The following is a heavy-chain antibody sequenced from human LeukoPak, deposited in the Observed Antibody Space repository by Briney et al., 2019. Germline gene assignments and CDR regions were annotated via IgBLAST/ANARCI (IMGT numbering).Heavy chain of an antibody. V-gene: IGHV3-30*04. J-gene: IGHJ4*02. D-gene: IGHD3-22*01. CDR1: GFTFSSYA. CDR2: ISYDGSNK. Sequence: QPGGSLRLSCAASGFTFSSYAMHWVRQAPGKGLEWVALISYDGSNKYYADSVKGRFTISRDNSKNTLYLQMNSLRAEDTAVYYCARRNHYESKETDYWGQGTLVTVSS. CDR3: ARRNHYESKETDY.